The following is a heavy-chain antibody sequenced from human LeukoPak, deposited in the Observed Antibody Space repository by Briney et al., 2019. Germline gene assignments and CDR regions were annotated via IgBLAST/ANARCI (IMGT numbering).Heavy chain of an antibody. CDR2: IIPIFGTA. D-gene: IGHD4-17*01. J-gene: IGHJ6*03. V-gene: IGHV1-69*05. CDR3: ARVLGYGDPEAYYYMDV. CDR1: GGTFSSYA. Sequence: GALVKVSCKASGGTFSSYAISWVRQAPGQGLEWMGGIIPIFGTANYAQKFQGRVTITTDESTSTAYMELSSLRSEDTAVYYCARVLGYGDPEAYYYMDVWGKGTTVTVSS.